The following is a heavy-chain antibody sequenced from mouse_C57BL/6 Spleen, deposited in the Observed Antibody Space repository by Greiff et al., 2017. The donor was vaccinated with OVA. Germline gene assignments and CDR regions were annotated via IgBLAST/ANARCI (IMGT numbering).Heavy chain of an antibody. CDR2: IDPSDSYT. CDR1: GYTFTSYW. D-gene: IGHD2-5*01. Sequence: QVHVKQPGAELVKPGASVKLSCKASGYTFTSYWMQWVKQRPGQGLEWIGEIDPSDSYTNYNQKFKGKATLTVDTSSSTAYMQLSSLTSEDSAVYYCARGSNYSFAYWGQGTLVTVSA. J-gene: IGHJ3*01. V-gene: IGHV1-50*01. CDR3: ARGSNYSFAY.